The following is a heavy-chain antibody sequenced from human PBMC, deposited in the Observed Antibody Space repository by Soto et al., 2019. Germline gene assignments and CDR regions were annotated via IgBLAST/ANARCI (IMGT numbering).Heavy chain of an antibody. J-gene: IGHJ6*02. CDR1: GFIFSDYA. D-gene: IGHD1-1*01. CDR2: ISYDGVHQ. CDR3: ARETTRFYYYGMDV. Sequence: QVQLVESGGDVVQPGASLKLSCAASGFIFSDYAMNWVRQAPGKGLEWVAVISYDGVHQFYGDSVKGRFTVSRDNXTNALYLQMNSLRGEDTAVYYCARETTRFYYYGMDVWGQGTTVTVSS. V-gene: IGHV3-30-3*01.